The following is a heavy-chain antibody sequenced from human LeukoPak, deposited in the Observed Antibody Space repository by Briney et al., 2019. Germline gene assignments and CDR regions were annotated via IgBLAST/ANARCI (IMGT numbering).Heavy chain of an antibody. J-gene: IGHJ5*02. Sequence: PGGSLRLSCAASGFTFSSYSMNWVRQAPGKGLEWGSSISSSSSYIYYADSVKGRFTISRDNAKNSLYLQMNSLRAEDTAVYYCARDKGIAAAGRGGWFDPWGQGTLVTVSS. D-gene: IGHD6-13*01. V-gene: IGHV3-21*01. CDR3: ARDKGIAAAGRGGWFDP. CDR1: GFTFSSYS. CDR2: ISSSSSYI.